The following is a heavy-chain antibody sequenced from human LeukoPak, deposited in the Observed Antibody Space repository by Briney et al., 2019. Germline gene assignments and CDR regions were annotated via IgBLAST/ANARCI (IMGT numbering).Heavy chain of an antibody. CDR1: GGSISSSSYY. D-gene: IGHD1-26*01. V-gene: IGHV4-39*01. CDR3: ASQVAVSGKRDY. J-gene: IGHJ4*02. Sequence: SETLSLTCTVSGGSISSSSYYWGWIRQPPGKGLEWIGSIYYSGSTYYNPSLKSRVTISVDTSRNQFSLKLSSVTAADTAVYYCASQVAVSGKRDYWGQGTLVTVSS. CDR2: IYYSGST.